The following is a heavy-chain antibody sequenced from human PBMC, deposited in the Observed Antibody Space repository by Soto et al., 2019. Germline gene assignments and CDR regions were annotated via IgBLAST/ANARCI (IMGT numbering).Heavy chain of an antibody. Sequence: GGSLRLSCAASGFTFSSYWMHWVRQAPGKGLVWVSRINSDGSSTSYAASVKGRFTISRDNAKNTLYLQMNSLSAEDTAVYYCASVLVPAAMLNWFDPWGQGTLVTVSS. CDR3: ASVLVPAAMLNWFDP. CDR1: GFTFSSYW. V-gene: IGHV3-74*01. J-gene: IGHJ5*02. CDR2: INSDGSST. D-gene: IGHD2-2*01.